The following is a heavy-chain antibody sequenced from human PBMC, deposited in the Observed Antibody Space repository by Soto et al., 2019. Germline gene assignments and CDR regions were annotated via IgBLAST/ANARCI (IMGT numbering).Heavy chain of an antibody. CDR3: ARDPKARSLAYDCSGGSCYSKDDAFDI. V-gene: IGHV1-46*02. J-gene: IGHJ3*02. D-gene: IGHD2-15*01. Sequence: GASVKVCCKESGDTINRYYMHWVRQAPGQGLEWMGIINPSGGSTSYAQKFQGRVTMTRDTSTSTVYMELSSLRSEDTAVYYCARDPKARSLAYDCSGGSCYSKDDAFDIWGQGTMVTVSS. CDR1: GDTINRYY. CDR2: INPSGGST.